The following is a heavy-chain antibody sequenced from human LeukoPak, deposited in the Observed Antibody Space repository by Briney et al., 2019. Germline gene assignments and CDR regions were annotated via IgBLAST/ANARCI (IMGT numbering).Heavy chain of an antibody. Sequence: SETLSLTCTVSGGSISSYYWSWIRQPPGKGLEWIGYIYYSGSINYNPSLKSRVTISVDTSKNQFSLKLSSVTAADTAVYYCARAIVVVVTAPPYWYFDLWGRGTLVTISS. CDR3: ARAIVVVVTAPPYWYFDL. CDR2: IYYSGSI. J-gene: IGHJ2*01. CDR1: GGSISSYY. D-gene: IGHD2-21*02. V-gene: IGHV4-59*12.